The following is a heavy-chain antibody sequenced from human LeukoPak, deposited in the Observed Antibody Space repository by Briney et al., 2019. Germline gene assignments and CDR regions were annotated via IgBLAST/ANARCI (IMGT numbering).Heavy chain of an antibody. D-gene: IGHD6-19*01. CDR3: ARENKIGRGSLVAGTLMNFYYYMDV. CDR2: ISRDRGVI. CDR1: RFSFSRSS. Sequence: GGSLTHSCVASRFSFSRSSMSWVRQAAGKGLEWVSYISRDRGVIHYADSVKGRFTISRDNAQNSLFLQMNRLRAEDTAVYYCARENKIGRGSLVAGTLMNFYYYMDVWGKGTTVTVSS. J-gene: IGHJ6*03. V-gene: IGHV3-48*01.